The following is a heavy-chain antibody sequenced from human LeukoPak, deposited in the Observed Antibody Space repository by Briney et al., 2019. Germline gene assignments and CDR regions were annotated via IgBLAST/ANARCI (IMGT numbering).Heavy chain of an antibody. J-gene: IGHJ4*02. Sequence: SETLSLTCAVYGGSFSAYYWSWIRQPPGKGLEWIGEINHSGFTNYNPSLKSRVTISVDTSKNQFSLKLSSVTAADTAVYYCARAAPHYYGSGSYHDYWGQGTLVTVSS. CDR2: INHSGFT. V-gene: IGHV4-34*01. D-gene: IGHD3-10*01. CDR1: GGSFSAYY. CDR3: ARAAPHYYGSGSYHDY.